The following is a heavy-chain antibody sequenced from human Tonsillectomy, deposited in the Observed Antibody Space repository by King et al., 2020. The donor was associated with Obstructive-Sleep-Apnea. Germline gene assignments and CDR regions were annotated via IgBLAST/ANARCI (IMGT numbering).Heavy chain of an antibody. CDR2: ISYSGST. Sequence: QLQESGPGLVKPSETLSLTCTVSGGSINSYYWSGIRQTPGKGLEWIGYISYSGSTNYNPSLKSRVTISVDTSKNQFSLKLSSVTAADTAVYYCARDRVGRDGYNRFDYWGQGTLVTVSS. CDR1: GGSINSYY. D-gene: IGHD5-24*01. CDR3: ARDRVGRDGYNRFDY. V-gene: IGHV4-59*01. J-gene: IGHJ4*02.